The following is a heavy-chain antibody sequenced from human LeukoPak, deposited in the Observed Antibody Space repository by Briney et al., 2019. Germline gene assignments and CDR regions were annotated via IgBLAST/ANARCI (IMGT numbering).Heavy chain of an antibody. J-gene: IGHJ6*03. V-gene: IGHV4-34*01. CDR3: AREPQPLRIVVVQLRRYYYYMDV. Sequence: SETLSLTCAVYGGSFSGYYWSWIRQPPGKGLEWIGEINHSGSTNYNPSLKSRVTISVDTSKNQFSLKLSSVTAADTAVYYCAREPQPLRIVVVQLRRYYYYMDVWGKGTTVTVSS. CDR1: GGSFSGYY. D-gene: IGHD2-15*01. CDR2: INHSGST.